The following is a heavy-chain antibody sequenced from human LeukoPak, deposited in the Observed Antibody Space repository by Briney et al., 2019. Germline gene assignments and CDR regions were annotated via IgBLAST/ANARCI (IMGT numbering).Heavy chain of an antibody. CDR2: ISGNSTYI. D-gene: IGHD6-19*01. J-gene: IGHJ4*02. Sequence: PGGSLRLSCAASGFTLSYYGLNWVRQAPEKGLEWVSSISGNSTYIYYAESVKGRFTISRDNAKSSLYLQMNSLRVEDTAVYYCVKTVSGITFHDWGQGTLVTVSS. V-gene: IGHV3-21*01. CDR3: VKTVSGITFHD. CDR1: GFTLSYYG.